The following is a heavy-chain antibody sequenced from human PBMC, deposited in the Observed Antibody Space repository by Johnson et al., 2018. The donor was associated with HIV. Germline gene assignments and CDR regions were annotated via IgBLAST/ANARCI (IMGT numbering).Heavy chain of an antibody. J-gene: IGHJ3*02. Sequence: VQLVESGGGVVQPGRSLRLSCAASGFTVSSNYMSWVRQAPGKGLEWVSAVSGSGTSTYYADSVKGRFTISRDTSNNTLYLQMNSLRAEDTAAYYCAREAEALSAFDMWGQGTMVTVSS. V-gene: IGHV3-66*02. CDR2: SGSGTST. CDR3: AREAEALSAFDM. CDR1: GFTVSSNY. D-gene: IGHD6-6*01.